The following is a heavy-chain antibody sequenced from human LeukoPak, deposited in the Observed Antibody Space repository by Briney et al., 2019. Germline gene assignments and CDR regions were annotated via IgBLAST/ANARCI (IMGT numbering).Heavy chain of an antibody. CDR2: IYFSGNT. J-gene: IGHJ4*02. CDR3: AAWVVVPATDF. Sequence: SETLSLTCTVSGGSISSDHWSWIRQPPGKGLEWIGYIYFSGNTNYNPSLKSRVTISVDTSKKQFSLKLRSVTAADTAVYYCAAWVVVPATDFWGQGTLVTVSS. CDR1: GGSISSDH. V-gene: IGHV4-59*01. D-gene: IGHD2-15*01.